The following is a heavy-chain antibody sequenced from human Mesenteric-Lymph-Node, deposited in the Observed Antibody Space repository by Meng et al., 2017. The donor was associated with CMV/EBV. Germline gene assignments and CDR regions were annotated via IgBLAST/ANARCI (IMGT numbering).Heavy chain of an antibody. D-gene: IGHD3-16*01. CDR3: AKLGHAAGYFYYDMDV. CDR1: GFIFSSYA. V-gene: IGHV3-23*03. CDR2: IYSGGSYT. Sequence: LSLTCAASGFIFSSYAMTWVRQAPGKGPEWVSVIYSGGSYTNYGDSVKGRFTISRDNSKSTLYLQMNSLRAEDTAVYYCAKLGHAAGYFYYDMDVWGQGTTVTVSS. J-gene: IGHJ6*02.